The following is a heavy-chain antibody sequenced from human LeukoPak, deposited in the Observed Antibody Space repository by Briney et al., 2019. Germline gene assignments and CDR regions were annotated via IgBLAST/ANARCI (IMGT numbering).Heavy chain of an antibody. V-gene: IGHV1-3*01. J-gene: IGHJ6*02. CDR2: INAGNGNT. CDR3: ARLREYYDILTGYPLGHYGMDV. CDR1: GYTFTGYY. Sequence: ASVKVSCKASGYTFTGYYMHWVRQAPGQGLEWMGWINAGNGNTKYSQKFQGRVTITRDTSASTAYMELSSLRSEDTAVYYCARLREYYDILTGYPLGHYGMDVWGQGTTVTVSS. D-gene: IGHD3-9*01.